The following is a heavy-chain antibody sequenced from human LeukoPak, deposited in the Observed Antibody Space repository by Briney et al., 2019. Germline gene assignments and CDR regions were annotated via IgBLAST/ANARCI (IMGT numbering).Heavy chain of an antibody. J-gene: IGHJ4*02. D-gene: IGHD4-23*01. CDR2: IDCDGGNT. CDR1: GYTFTRYY. Sequence: ASVKVSCKAFGYTFTRYYIHWVRQAPGQGLEWMGAIDCDGGNTKYAQRSQGRVTMTRDTSTSTVYMELSSLRSEDTAVFYCAREFGNTYYFDYWGQGTLVTVSS. V-gene: IGHV1-46*01. CDR3: AREFGNTYYFDY.